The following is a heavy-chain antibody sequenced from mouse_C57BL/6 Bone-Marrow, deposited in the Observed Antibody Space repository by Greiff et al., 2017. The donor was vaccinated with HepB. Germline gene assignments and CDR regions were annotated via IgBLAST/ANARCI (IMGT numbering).Heavy chain of an antibody. CDR3: ARRGLGGRPGFDY. J-gene: IGHJ2*01. CDR1: GYSITSGYY. V-gene: IGHV3-6*01. Sequence: DVKLQESGPGLVKPSQSLSLTCSVTGYSITSGYYWNWIRQFPGNKLEWMGYISYDGSNNYNPSLKNRISITRDTSKNQFFLKLNSVTTEDTATYYCARRGLGGRPGFDYWGQGTTLTVSS. CDR2: ISYDGSN. D-gene: IGHD2-4*01.